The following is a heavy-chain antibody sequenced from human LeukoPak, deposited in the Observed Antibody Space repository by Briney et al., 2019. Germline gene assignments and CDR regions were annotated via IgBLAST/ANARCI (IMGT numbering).Heavy chain of an antibody. CDR1: GGTFSSYA. CDR2: IIPILGIA. CDR3: ARDAPYGSGSYYDY. J-gene: IGHJ4*02. Sequence: GSSETVSCMASGGTFSSYAISWVRQAPGQALEWMGRIIPILGIANYAQKFQGRVTITADKSTSTAYMELSSLRSEDTAVYYCARDAPYGSGSYYDYWGQGTLVTVSS. D-gene: IGHD3-10*01. V-gene: IGHV1-69*04.